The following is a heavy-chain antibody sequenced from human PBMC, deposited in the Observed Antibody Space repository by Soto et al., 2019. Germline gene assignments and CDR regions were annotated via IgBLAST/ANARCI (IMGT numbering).Heavy chain of an antibody. CDR3: TTDTLLYCTNGVCYPDY. CDR1: GFTFSNAW. D-gene: IGHD2-8*01. CDR2: IKSKTDGGTT. J-gene: IGHJ4*02. Sequence: GGSLRLSCAASGFTFSNAWMSWVRQAPGKGLEWVGRIKSKTDGGTTDYAAPVKGRFTISRDDSKNTLYLQMNSLKTEDTAVYYCTTDTLLYCTNGVCYPDYWGQGTLVTVSS. V-gene: IGHV3-15*01.